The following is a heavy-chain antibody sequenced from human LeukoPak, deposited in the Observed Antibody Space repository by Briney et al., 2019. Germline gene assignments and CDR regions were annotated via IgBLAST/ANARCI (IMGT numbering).Heavy chain of an antibody. V-gene: IGHV1-69*01. J-gene: IGHJ4*02. CDR1: GGTFSSYA. CDR3: ARVTGYSGYDYPPPFDY. CDR2: IIPIFGTA. D-gene: IGHD5-12*01. Sequence: SVKVSCKASGGTFSSYAISWVRQAPGQGLEWMGGIIPIFGTANYAQKFQGRVTITADESTSTAYMELSSLRSEDTAVYYCARVTGYSGYDYPPPFDYWGQGTLVTVSS.